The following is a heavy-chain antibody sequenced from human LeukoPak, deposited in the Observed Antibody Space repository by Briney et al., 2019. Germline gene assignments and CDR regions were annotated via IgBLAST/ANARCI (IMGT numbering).Heavy chain of an antibody. D-gene: IGHD2-2*01. CDR3: ARSIADRYCSSTSCLDYYYYGMDA. Sequence: SQTLSLTCAVSGGSISSGGYSWSWIRQPPGKGLEWIGYIYHSGSTYYNPPLKSRVTISVDRSKNQFSLKLSSVTAADTAVYYCARSIADRYCSSTSCLDYYYYGMDAWGQGTTVTVSS. CDR2: IYHSGST. J-gene: IGHJ6*02. V-gene: IGHV4-30-2*01. CDR1: GGSISSGGYS.